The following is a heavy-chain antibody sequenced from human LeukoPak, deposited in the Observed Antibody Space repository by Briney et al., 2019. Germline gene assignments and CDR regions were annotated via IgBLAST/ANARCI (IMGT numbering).Heavy chain of an antibody. J-gene: IGHJ6*02. CDR3: ARDVYYYGMDV. CDR2: IYYSGST. CDR1: GGSISSYY. V-gene: IGHV4-59*01. Sequence: PSETLSLTCTVSGGSISSYYWSWIRQPPGKGLEWIGYIYYSGSTNYNPSLKSRVTIPVDTSKNQFSLKLSSVTAADTAVYYCARDVYYYGMDVWGQGTTVTVSS.